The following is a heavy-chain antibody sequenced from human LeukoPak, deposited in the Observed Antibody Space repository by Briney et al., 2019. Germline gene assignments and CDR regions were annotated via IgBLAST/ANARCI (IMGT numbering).Heavy chain of an antibody. CDR1: GYSISSGYY. CDR3: AREPNSGSYYYYYMDV. D-gene: IGHD1-26*01. Sequence: TSETLSLTCTVSGYSISSGYYWGWIRQPPGKGLEWIGSIYHSGSTYYNPSLKSRVTISVDTSKNQFSLKLSSVTAADTAVYYCAREPNSGSYYYYYMDVWGKGTTVTVSS. V-gene: IGHV4-38-2*02. J-gene: IGHJ6*03. CDR2: IYHSGST.